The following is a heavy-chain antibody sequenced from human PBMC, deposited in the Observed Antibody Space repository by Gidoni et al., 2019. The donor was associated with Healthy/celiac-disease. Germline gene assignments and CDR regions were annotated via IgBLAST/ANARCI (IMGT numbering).Heavy chain of an antibody. CDR3: AATGLSFDY. V-gene: IGHV4-39*01. CDR1: GGSISSSSYY. CDR2: IYYSWST. J-gene: IGHJ4*02. Sequence: QLQLQESGPGLVKPSETLSLTCTVSGGSISSSSYYWGWIRQPPGKGLEWIGSIYYSWSTYYNPSLKSRVNISVDTSKNQFSLKLSSVTAADTAVYYCAATGLSFDYWGQGTLVTVSS. D-gene: IGHD3-9*01.